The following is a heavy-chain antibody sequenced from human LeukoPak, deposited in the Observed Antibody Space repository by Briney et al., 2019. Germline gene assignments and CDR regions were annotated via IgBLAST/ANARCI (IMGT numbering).Heavy chain of an antibody. D-gene: IGHD4-11*01. V-gene: IGHV3-23*01. J-gene: IGHJ4*02. CDR2: VSDSGVNT. Sequence: GGSLRLSCAASGYAFSSFAMTWVRQSPGKGLEWVSSVSDSGVNTYYAGSVRGRFTVSRDNFKNILYLQMNSLTVEDTAFYYCSKGRGSTLTNIDFWGQGALVTVSS. CDR3: SKGRGSTLTNIDF. CDR1: GYAFSSFA.